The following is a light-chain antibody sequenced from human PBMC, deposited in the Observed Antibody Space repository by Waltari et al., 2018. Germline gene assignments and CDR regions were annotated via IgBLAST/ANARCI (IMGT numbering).Light chain of an antibody. Sequence: EIVMMQSPATLSVSPGEGATLSCRASQGVRSRLAWYQQKPGQTPRLLIYGASTRATGIPDRFSGSGSETEFTLTISSLQSEDFAVYYCQQYNDWPLTFGGGTKVEIK. CDR1: QGVRSR. J-gene: IGKJ4*01. V-gene: IGKV3D-15*01. CDR2: GAS. CDR3: QQYNDWPLT.